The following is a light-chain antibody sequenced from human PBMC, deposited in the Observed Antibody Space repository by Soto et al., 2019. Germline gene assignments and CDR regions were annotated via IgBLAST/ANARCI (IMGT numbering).Light chain of an antibody. CDR3: QQYGSSPRT. CDR2: GAS. CDR1: QSVSSSY. V-gene: IGKV3-20*01. Sequence: EIVLPQSPGTLSLSPGERATLSCRASQSVSSSYLAWYQQKPGQAPRLLIYGASSRATGIPDRFSGSGSGTYFTLTISRLETEDFAVYYCQQYGSSPRTFGQGTKLESK. J-gene: IGKJ2*02.